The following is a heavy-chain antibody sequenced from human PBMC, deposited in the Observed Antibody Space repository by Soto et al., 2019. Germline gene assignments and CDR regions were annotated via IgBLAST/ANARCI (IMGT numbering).Heavy chain of an antibody. Sequence: PGESLKISCKGSGYTFTDYWIGWVRQLAGKGLEWMGIIYPGDSDTRYSPSFQGHVTITVDKSTSTAYLQWNTLKASDTAMYYRARHISTFRYYYYAMDFWGQGTTVTVSS. J-gene: IGHJ6*02. CDR2: IYPGDSDT. D-gene: IGHD2-2*01. CDR1: GYTFTDYW. CDR3: ARHISTFRYYYYAMDF. V-gene: IGHV5-51*01.